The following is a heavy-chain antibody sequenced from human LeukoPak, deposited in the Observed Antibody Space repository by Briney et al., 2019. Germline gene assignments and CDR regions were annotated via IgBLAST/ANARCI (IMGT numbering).Heavy chain of an antibody. V-gene: IGHV3-30-3*01. J-gene: IGHJ6*02. CDR2: ISYDGSNK. CDR3: ARDFWSGYGMDV. CDR1: GFTFSSYA. D-gene: IGHD3-3*01. Sequence: PGGSLRLSCAASGFTFSSYAMHWVRQAPGKGLEWVAVISYDGSNKYYADSVKGRFTISRDNSKNTLYLQMNSLRAEDTAVYYCARDFWSGYGMDVWGQGTTVTVSS.